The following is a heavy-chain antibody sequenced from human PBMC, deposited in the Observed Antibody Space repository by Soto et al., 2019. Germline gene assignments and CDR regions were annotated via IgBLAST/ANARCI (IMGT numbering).Heavy chain of an antibody. D-gene: IGHD1-7*01. V-gene: IGHV1-69*01. CDR3: ARDPSWNFDPDYYGMDV. CDR2: IIPIFGTA. Sequence: VQLVQSGAEVKKPGSSVKVSCKASGGTFSSYAISWVRQAPGQGLEWMGGIIPIFGTANYAQKFQGRVTITADESTSTAYMELSSLRSEDTAVYYCARDPSWNFDPDYYGMDVWGQGTTVTVSS. CDR1: GGTFSSYA. J-gene: IGHJ6*02.